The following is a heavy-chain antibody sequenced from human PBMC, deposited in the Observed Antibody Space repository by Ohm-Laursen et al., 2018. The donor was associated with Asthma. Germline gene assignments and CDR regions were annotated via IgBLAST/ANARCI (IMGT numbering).Heavy chain of an antibody. CDR2: IWYDGSNK. Sequence: SLRLSCTASGFTFSSYGMHWVRQAPGKGLEWVAVIWYDGSNKYCADSVKGRVTISRDNSKNTLSLQMSSLRAEDTALYYCAKSGDPYPTGFYYNAMDVWGQGTTVTVSS. CDR3: AKSGDPYPTGFYYNAMDV. CDR1: GFTFSSYG. D-gene: IGHD2-8*02. V-gene: IGHV3-33*06. J-gene: IGHJ6*02.